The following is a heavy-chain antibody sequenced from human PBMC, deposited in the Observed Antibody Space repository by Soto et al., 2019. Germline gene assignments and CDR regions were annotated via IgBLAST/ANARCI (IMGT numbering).Heavy chain of an antibody. Sequence: SVKVSCKASGGTFSSYAISWVRQAPGQGLEWMGGIIPIFGTANYAQSFQGRLTMTADKSTSTVYLELSSLRFEDTALYYCTLGSWSAETFDIWGRGTMVTVSS. J-gene: IGHJ3*02. CDR1: GGTFSSYA. V-gene: IGHV1-69*06. CDR2: IIPIFGTA. D-gene: IGHD2-2*01. CDR3: TLGSWSAETFDI.